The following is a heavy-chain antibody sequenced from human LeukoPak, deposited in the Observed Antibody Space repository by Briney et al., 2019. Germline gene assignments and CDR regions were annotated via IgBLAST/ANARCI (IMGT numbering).Heavy chain of an antibody. D-gene: IGHD1-26*01. Sequence: SVKPSCKASGYTFTNYATSWVRQAPGQGLEWGGWIKNFNGDTVYTRQFQGRVAMTTDTSTNTAYTDLSSLRSDDTSVYYCARDIGGGEYYWGQGTVVTVSS. CDR1: GYTFTNYA. J-gene: IGHJ4*02. V-gene: IGHV1-18*01. CDR3: ARDIGGGEYY. CDR2: IKNFNGDT.